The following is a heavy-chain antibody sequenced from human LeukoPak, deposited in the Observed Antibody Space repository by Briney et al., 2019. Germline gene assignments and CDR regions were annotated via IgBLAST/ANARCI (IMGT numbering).Heavy chain of an antibody. V-gene: IGHV3-48*01. D-gene: IGHD1-1*01. CDR1: GFTFSSYS. CDR3: AREEANEVIGY. J-gene: IGHJ4*02. CDR2: ISSGSSTI. Sequence: GGSLRLSCAASGFTFSSYSMNWVRQAPGKGLEWVSYISSGSSTIYYADSVKGRFTISRDNAKNSLYLQMNSLRAEDTAVYYCAREEANEVIGYWGQGTLVTVSS.